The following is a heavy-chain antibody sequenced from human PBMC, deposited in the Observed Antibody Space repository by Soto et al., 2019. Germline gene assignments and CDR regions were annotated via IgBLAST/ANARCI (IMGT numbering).Heavy chain of an antibody. D-gene: IGHD3-22*01. CDR3: ARGRTSEAYYFDTSGYFADY. CDR1: GYTFTNYA. J-gene: IGHJ4*02. V-gene: IGHV1-3*01. Sequence: ASVKVSCKASGYTFTNYAMHWVRQAPGQRLGWMGWINAGNGNTKYSQRFQGRVTITRDTSASTAYMELSSLKSEDTAVYYCARGRTSEAYYFDTSGYFADYWGQGTLVTVSS. CDR2: INAGNGNT.